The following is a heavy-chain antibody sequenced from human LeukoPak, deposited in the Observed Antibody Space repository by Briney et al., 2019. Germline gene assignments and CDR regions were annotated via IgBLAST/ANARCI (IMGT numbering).Heavy chain of an antibody. Sequence: PGGSLRLSCAASGFTFSSCEMNWVRQAPGKGLEWVSYISSSGSTIYYADSVKGRFTISRDNAKNSLYLQMNSLRAEDTAVYYCARETIVATFFDYWGQGTLVTVSS. J-gene: IGHJ4*02. CDR2: ISSSGSTI. D-gene: IGHD5-12*01. CDR3: ARETIVATFFDY. V-gene: IGHV3-48*03. CDR1: GFTFSSCE.